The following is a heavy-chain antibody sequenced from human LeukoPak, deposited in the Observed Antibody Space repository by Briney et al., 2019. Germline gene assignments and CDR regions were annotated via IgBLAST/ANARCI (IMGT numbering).Heavy chain of an antibody. CDR2: IWFDGSNK. D-gene: IGHD4-17*01. V-gene: IGHV3-33*01. CDR3: ARDVKKGYGDYIDY. J-gene: IGHJ4*02. Sequence: GGSLRLSCAASGFTFSDYGMVWVRQAPGKGLEWVAFIWFDGSNKHYADSVQGRFTFSRDNSKNTLYLQMNSLRPEDTALYYCARDVKKGYGDYIDYWGQGTLVTVS. CDR1: GFTFSDYG.